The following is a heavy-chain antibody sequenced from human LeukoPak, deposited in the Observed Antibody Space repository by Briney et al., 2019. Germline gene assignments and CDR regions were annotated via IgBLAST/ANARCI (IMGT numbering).Heavy chain of an antibody. CDR1: GYTFTSYD. J-gene: IGHJ4*02. D-gene: IGHD1-26*01. V-gene: IGHV1-8*03. CDR3: ATDLGGYHGFDY. CDR2: MNPNSGNT. Sequence: ASVKVSCKASGYTFTSYDINWVRQATGQGLEWMGWMNPNSGNTGYAQKFQGRVTITRNTSISTAYMELSSLRSEDTAVYYCATDLGGYHGFDYWGQGTLVTVSS.